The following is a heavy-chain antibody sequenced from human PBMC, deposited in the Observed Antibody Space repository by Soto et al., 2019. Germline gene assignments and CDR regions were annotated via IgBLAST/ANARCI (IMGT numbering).Heavy chain of an antibody. V-gene: IGHV3-7*01. Sequence: EVQLVESGGGLVQPGGSLRLSCAASGFTFSSYWMSWVRQAPGEGLEWVANIKLDGTEKYYVDSVKGRFTISRDNAKNSLYLQMNSLRVEDTAVYYCARGRSSSWYNWFDPWGQGTLVTVSS. D-gene: IGHD6-13*01. CDR1: GFTFSSYW. J-gene: IGHJ5*02. CDR3: ARGRSSSWYNWFDP. CDR2: IKLDGTEK.